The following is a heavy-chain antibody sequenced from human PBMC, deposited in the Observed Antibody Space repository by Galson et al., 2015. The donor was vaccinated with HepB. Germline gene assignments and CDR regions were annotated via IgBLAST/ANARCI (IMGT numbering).Heavy chain of an antibody. V-gene: IGHV4-4*02. Sequence: TLSLTCAVSGGSISSSNWWSWVRQPPGKGLEWVGEIYHSGSTNYNLSLKSRVTISVDKSKNQFSLKLSSVTAADTAVYYCATIVAGARYYYGMDVWGQGTTVTVSS. D-gene: IGHD1-26*01. CDR1: GGSISSSNW. J-gene: IGHJ6*02. CDR2: IYHSGST. CDR3: ATIVAGARYYYGMDV.